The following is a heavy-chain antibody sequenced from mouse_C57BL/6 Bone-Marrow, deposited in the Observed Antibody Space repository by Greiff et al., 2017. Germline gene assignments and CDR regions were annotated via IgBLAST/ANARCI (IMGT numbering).Heavy chain of an antibody. Sequence: EVMLVESGGGLVKPGGSLKLSCAASGFTFSDSGMHWVRQAPGKGLEWVAYISSGSSTIYYADTVKGRFTISRDNAKNTLFLQMTSLRSEDAAMYYGAGNYYGSSEFAYWGQGTLVTVSA. CDR3: AGNYYGSSEFAY. J-gene: IGHJ3*01. D-gene: IGHD1-1*01. CDR1: GFTFSDSG. CDR2: ISSGSSTI. V-gene: IGHV5-17*01.